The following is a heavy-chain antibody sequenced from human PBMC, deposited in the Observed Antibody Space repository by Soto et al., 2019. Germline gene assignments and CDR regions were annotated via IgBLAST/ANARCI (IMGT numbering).Heavy chain of an antibody. CDR1: GFSFSHYW. CDR2: ISPDGRTT. D-gene: IGHD3-10*01. CDR3: ADSWLPTSY. V-gene: IGHV3-74*01. Sequence: PGGSLRLSGAASGFSFSHYWMHWGRQAPGKGLVWVSRISPDGRTTTYADSVKGRFTISRDNAKSTLYLQMNSLTVEDGAVYYCADSWLPTSYWGPGTLVTVSS. J-gene: IGHJ4*02.